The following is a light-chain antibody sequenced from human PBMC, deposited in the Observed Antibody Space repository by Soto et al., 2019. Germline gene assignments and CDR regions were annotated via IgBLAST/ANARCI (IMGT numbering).Light chain of an antibody. Sequence: DIQMTQSPSTLSASVGDRVTITCRASQSISTWLAWYQQKPGKAPKLLIYDASSLQSGVPSRFSGHGSGTDFTLTISSLQPDDFAVYYCQQRSNWPYLTFGGGTRV. CDR2: DAS. CDR3: QQRSNWPYLT. V-gene: IGKV1-5*01. J-gene: IGKJ4*01. CDR1: QSISTW.